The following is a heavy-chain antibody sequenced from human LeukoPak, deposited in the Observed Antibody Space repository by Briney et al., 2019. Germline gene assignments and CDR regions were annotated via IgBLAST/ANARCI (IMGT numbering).Heavy chain of an antibody. V-gene: IGHV4-31*03. CDR1: GGSISSGGYY. J-gene: IGHJ6*02. Sequence: SETLSLTCTVSGGSISSGGYYWSWIRQHPGKGLEWIGYTYYSGSTYYNPSLKSRVTISVDTSKNQFSLKLSSVTAADTAVYYCARGPLSDFWSGYTYYYGMDVWGQGTTVTVSS. CDR2: TYYSGST. D-gene: IGHD3-3*01. CDR3: ARGPLSDFWSGYTYYYGMDV.